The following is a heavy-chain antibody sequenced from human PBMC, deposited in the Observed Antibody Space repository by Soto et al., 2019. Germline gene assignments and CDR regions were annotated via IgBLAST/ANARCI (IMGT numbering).Heavy chain of an antibody. D-gene: IGHD6-13*01. CDR2: IYSAGSA. CDR1: GFTVSTYY. J-gene: IGHJ4*02. Sequence: GGSLRLSCAASGFTVSTYYMSWVRQAPGKGLEWVSVIYSAGSADFADSVKGRFTVSRDNSKNTLFLQMSSLRAEDTAVYYCARVPSSSYHYFDYWGQGTLVTVSS. CDR3: ARVPSSSYHYFDY. V-gene: IGHV3-66*01.